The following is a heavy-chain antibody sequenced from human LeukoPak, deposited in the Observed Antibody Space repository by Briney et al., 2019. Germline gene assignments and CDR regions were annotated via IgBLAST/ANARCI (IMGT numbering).Heavy chain of an antibody. Sequence: PGGSLRLSCAASGFTFSSYAMSWVRQAPGKGLEWVSAISGSGGSTYYADSVKGRFTISRDNSKNTLYLQMNSLRAEDTAVCYCAKEGELLWFGELSYYFDYWGQGTLVTVSS. CDR3: AKEGELLWFGELSYYFDY. V-gene: IGHV3-23*01. CDR1: GFTFSSYA. CDR2: ISGSGGST. D-gene: IGHD3-10*01. J-gene: IGHJ4*02.